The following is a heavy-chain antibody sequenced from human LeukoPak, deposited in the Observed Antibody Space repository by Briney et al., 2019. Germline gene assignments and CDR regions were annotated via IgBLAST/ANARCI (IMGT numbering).Heavy chain of an antibody. J-gene: IGHJ4*02. V-gene: IGHV3-23*01. Sequence: GGSLRLSCAASGFTFSSYAMSWVRQAPGKGLEWVSAISGSGGSTYYADSVKGRFTISRDNSKNTLYLQMNSLRAEDTAVYYCAKDRGVYGSGSSSYYFDYWGQGILVTVSS. CDR1: GFTFSSYA. D-gene: IGHD3-10*01. CDR2: ISGSGGST. CDR3: AKDRGVYGSGSSSYYFDY.